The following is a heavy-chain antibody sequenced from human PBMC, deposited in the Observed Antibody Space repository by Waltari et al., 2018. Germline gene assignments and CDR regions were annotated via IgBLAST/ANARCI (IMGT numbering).Heavy chain of an antibody. CDR3: ARDVLERHSCFDY. Sequence: EVQLVESGGGLVQPGGSLRLPCAASGFHFGIHWMVWVSQAPGKGLEWVANIKEDGSQKYFGDSVKGRFTISRDNAKNSLYLQMDSLRAEDTGVYYCARDVLERHSCFDYWGQGTLVSVAS. D-gene: IGHD1-1*01. CDR1: GFHFGIHW. V-gene: IGHV3-7*04. CDR2: IKEDGSQK. J-gene: IGHJ4*02.